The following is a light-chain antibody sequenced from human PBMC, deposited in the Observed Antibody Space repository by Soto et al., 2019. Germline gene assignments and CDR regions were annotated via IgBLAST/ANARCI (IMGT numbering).Light chain of an antibody. CDR2: KVS. Sequence: DVEMTQSPLSLPVTLGQPASISCRSNQSLVHSDGIAYFSWFQQRPGRSPRRLIYKVSNRDSGVPARFSGSGSGTDFALKISRVEAEDVGVYYCMQGTHWPITFGQGTKVDIK. V-gene: IGKV2-30*02. CDR1: QSLVHSDGIAY. J-gene: IGKJ1*01. CDR3: MQGTHWPIT.